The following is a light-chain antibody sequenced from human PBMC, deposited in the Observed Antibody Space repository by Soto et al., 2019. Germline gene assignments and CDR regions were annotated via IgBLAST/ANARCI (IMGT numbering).Light chain of an antibody. J-gene: IGKJ4*01. V-gene: IGKV3-20*01. Sequence: EIVLTQSPGTLSLSPGERATLSCRASQSVSTSYLAWYQQQPRQAPSLLIYAASSRATGIPDRFSGSGCGADFTLTISRLEPEDFALYYCQQYGSVPLTFGGGTKVEIK. CDR1: QSVSTSY. CDR3: QQYGSVPLT. CDR2: AAS.